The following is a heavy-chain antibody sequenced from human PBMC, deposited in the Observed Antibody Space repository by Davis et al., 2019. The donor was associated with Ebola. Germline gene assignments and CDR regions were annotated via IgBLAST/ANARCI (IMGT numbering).Heavy chain of an antibody. Sequence: PGGSLRLSCAASGFTFDDYAMHWVRQAPGKGLEWVSGISWNSGSIGYADSVKDRFTISRDNAKNSLFLQMNNLRADDTAVYYCATELNGDAFDVWGRGTMVTVSS. CDR3: ATELNGDAFDV. D-gene: IGHD1-1*01. J-gene: IGHJ3*01. CDR1: GFTFDDYA. V-gene: IGHV3-9*01. CDR2: ISWNSGSI.